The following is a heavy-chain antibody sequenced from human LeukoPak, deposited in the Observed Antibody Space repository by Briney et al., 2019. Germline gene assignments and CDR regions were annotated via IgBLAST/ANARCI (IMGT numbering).Heavy chain of an antibody. J-gene: IGHJ4*02. Sequence: PGGSLRPSCAASGFSFSTFTMRWVRQAPGEGLEYVSAINSNEDTTYYANSVKGRFTISRDNSKNTMYLQMGTLRAEDMAVYYCARDGFDYWGQGTLVTVSS. CDR1: GFSFSTFT. CDR2: INSNEDTT. CDR3: ARDGFDY. V-gene: IGHV3-64*01.